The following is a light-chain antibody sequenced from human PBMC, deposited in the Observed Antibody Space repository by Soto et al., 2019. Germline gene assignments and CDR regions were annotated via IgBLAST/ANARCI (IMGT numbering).Light chain of an antibody. Sequence: LTQPPSASGSPGQSVAISCTGTSCDVGGYDYVSWYQQHPGKAPKLMIYDVSKRPSGVPDRFSGSKSGNTASLTVSGLQAEDEADYYCSSYAGTYIVFGTGTKVTV. CDR1: SCDVGGYDY. J-gene: IGLJ1*01. CDR2: DVS. CDR3: SSYAGTYIV. V-gene: IGLV2-8*01.